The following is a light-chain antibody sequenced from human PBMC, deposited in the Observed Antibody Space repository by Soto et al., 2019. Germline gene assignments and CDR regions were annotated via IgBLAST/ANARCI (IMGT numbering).Light chain of an antibody. Sequence: DIVMTQSPLSLPVTPGEPASISCRSSQSLLYSNGDDYMDWFVQKPGQSPQLLIYLASHRASGVPDRFSGSGSGTDFTLKISRVEAEDVGVYYCMQTLQAPYTFGQGTKLEIK. CDR2: LAS. V-gene: IGKV2-28*01. J-gene: IGKJ2*01. CDR1: QSLLYSNGDDY. CDR3: MQTLQAPYT.